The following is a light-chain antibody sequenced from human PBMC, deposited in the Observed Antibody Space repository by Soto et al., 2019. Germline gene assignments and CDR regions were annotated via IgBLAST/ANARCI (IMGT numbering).Light chain of an antibody. CDR1: QTVYNW. CDR3: QQHNRFPWT. J-gene: IGKJ1*01. Sequence: DIQMTQSPSTLSASVGGRVTIICRASQTVYNWLAWYQQKPGKAPKLLIYDASNLESGVPSRFSGSGSGTEFTLSISSLQPDDFATYYCQQHNRFPWTFGQGTKVEIK. CDR2: DAS. V-gene: IGKV1-5*02.